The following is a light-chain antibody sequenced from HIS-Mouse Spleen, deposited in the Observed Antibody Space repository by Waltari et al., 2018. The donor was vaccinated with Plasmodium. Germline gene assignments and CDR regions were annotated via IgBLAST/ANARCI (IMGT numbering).Light chain of an antibody. CDR3: QQYYSTPYT. Sequence: DIVMTQSPDSLAVSLGERATINCKSRQSVLYSYKNKNYLAWYQQKPGQPPKLLIYWASTRESGVPDRFSGSGSGTDFTLTISSLQAEDVAVYYCQQYYSTPYTFGQGTKLEIK. CDR2: WAS. V-gene: IGKV4-1*01. J-gene: IGKJ2*01. CDR1: QSVLYSYKNKNY.